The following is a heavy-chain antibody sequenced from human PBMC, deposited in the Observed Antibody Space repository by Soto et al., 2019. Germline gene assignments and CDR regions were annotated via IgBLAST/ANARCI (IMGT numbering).Heavy chain of an antibody. Sequence: QVQLQQWGAGLLKPSETLSLTCAVYGGSFSGYYWSWIRQPPGKGLEWIGEINHSGSTNYNPSLTSRVTIXXDXSTXKFSLKLSSVTAADTAVYYCARISGYSDRQANFDYWGQGTLVTVSS. CDR2: INHSGST. J-gene: IGHJ4*02. V-gene: IGHV4-34*01. CDR1: GGSFSGYY. D-gene: IGHD3-9*01. CDR3: ARISGYSDRQANFDY.